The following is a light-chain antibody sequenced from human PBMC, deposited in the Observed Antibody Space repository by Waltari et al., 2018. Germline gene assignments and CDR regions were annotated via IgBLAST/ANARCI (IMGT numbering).Light chain of an antibody. CDR3: CSYSGSSTSVV. J-gene: IGLJ2*01. V-gene: IGLV2-14*03. Sequence: QSALTQPASVSGSPGQSITISCTGTNSNGGGFNYVPWYQQHPGKAPQLIIYDVTQRPSGVSDRFSGSKSGNMASLTISGLQADDEADYHCCSYSGSSTSVVLGGGTKLTVL. CDR1: NSNGGGFNY. CDR2: DVT.